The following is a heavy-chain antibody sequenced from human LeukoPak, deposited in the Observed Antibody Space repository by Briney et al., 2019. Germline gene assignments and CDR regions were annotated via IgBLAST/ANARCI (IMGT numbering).Heavy chain of an antibody. J-gene: IGHJ4*02. CDR1: GFAFSSYW. D-gene: IGHD3-22*01. CDR3: ARDRPSGSSGYYPITY. CDR2: INTDGSST. Sequence: GSLRLSCADSGFAFSSYWMHWVRQAPGKGLVWVSRINTDGSSTTYADSVRGRFTISRDNAKNTLYLQMNSLRAEDTAVYYCARDRPSGSSGYYPITYWGQGTLVTVSS. V-gene: IGHV3-74*01.